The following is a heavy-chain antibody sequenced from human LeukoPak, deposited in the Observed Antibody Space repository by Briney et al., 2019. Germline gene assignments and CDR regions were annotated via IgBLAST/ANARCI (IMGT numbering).Heavy chain of an antibody. CDR1: GFTFSSYA. D-gene: IGHD6-19*01. CDR3: AKDKGYSSGWPFDY. CDR2: ISGSGGST. J-gene: IGHJ4*02. V-gene: IGHV3-23*01. Sequence: PGGSMRLSCAASGFTFSSYAMSWVRQAPGKGLEWVSAISGSGGSTYYADSVKGRFTISRDNSKNTLYLQMNSLRAEDTAVYYCAKDKGYSSGWPFDYWGQGTLVTVSS.